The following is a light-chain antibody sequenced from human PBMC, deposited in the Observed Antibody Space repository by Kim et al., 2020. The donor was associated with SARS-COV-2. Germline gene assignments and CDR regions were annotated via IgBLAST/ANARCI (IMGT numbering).Light chain of an antibody. V-gene: IGKV3-11*01. CDR2: DAS. J-gene: IGKJ1*01. Sequence: EIVLTQSPATLSLSPGERATLSCRASQSVRSYLAWYQQKPGQAPRLLIYDASNRATGIPARFSGSGSGTDFTLTISSLEPEDFAVYYCQQRRNWPRTFGQGTKVDIK. CDR3: QQRRNWPRT. CDR1: QSVRSY.